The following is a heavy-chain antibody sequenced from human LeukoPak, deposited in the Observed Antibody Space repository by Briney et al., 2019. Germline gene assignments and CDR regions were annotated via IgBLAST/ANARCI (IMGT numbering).Heavy chain of an antibody. J-gene: IGHJ4*02. CDR2: IWYDGSKK. D-gene: IGHD6-13*01. V-gene: IGHV3-33*01. CDR3: ARDVSYNSLDY. Sequence: GRSLRLSCATSGFTFSSHGFYWVHQAPGKGLEWVAVIWYDGSKKYYADSVKGRSTISRDNSKNTLYLEMNSLRAEDTAVYYCARDVSYNSLDYWGQGTLVTVSS. CDR1: GFTFSSHG.